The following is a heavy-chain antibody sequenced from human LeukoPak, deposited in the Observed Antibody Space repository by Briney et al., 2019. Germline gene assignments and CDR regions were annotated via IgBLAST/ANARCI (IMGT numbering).Heavy chain of an antibody. CDR2: ISSSSSYI. J-gene: IGHJ6*03. CDR3: ARVVSDSSGWYYYYYMDV. Sequence: GGSLRLSCAASGFTFSSYSMNWVRQAPGKGLEWVSSISSSSSYIYYADSVKGRFTISRDNAKNSLYLQMNSLRAEDTAVYYCARVVSDSSGWYYYYYMDVWGKGTTVTISS. D-gene: IGHD6-19*01. CDR1: GFTFSSYS. V-gene: IGHV3-21*01.